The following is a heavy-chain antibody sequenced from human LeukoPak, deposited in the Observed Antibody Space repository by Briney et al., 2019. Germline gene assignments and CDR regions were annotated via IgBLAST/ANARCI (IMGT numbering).Heavy chain of an antibody. CDR2: MNPNSGAT. J-gene: IGHJ4*02. D-gene: IGHD3-10*01. CDR3: ARGSYYYGSGSFMGSDY. Sequence: ASVKVSCKASGYTFTSYDFNWLRQATGQGPEWMGWMNPNSGATGYAQKFQGRVTITRDISANTAYMELSSLTSEDTAVYYCARGSYYYGSGSFMGSDYWGQGTLVTVSS. CDR1: GYTFTSYD. V-gene: IGHV1-8*01.